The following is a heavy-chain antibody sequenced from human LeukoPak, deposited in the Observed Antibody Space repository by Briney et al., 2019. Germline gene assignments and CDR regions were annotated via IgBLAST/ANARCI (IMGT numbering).Heavy chain of an antibody. D-gene: IGHD1-7*01. CDR3: ARRGGTNSYGMDV. V-gene: IGHV6-1*01. Sequence: SQTLSLTCAISGDSVSSNSAAWNWIRQSPSRGLEWLGRTYYRAKWYNDYAVSVKSRVTINPDTSKNQFSLQLNFVTPGDTAVYYCARRGGTNSYGMDVWGQGTTVTVSS. J-gene: IGHJ6*02. CDR1: GDSVSSNSAA. CDR2: TYYRAKWYN.